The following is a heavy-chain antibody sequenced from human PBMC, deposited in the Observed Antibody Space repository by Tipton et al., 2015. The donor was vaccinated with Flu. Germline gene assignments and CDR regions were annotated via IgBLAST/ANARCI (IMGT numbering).Heavy chain of an antibody. V-gene: IGHV4-59*01. D-gene: IGHD6-13*01. J-gene: IGHJ4*02. Sequence: TLSLTCAVYGGSFSGYYWSWIRQPPGKGLEWIGYIYYSGSTNYNPSLKSRVTISVDTSKNQFSLKLSSVTAADTAVYYCARDSAAGTDYWGQGTLVTVSS. CDR1: GGSFSGYY. CDR2: IYYSGST. CDR3: ARDSAAGTDY.